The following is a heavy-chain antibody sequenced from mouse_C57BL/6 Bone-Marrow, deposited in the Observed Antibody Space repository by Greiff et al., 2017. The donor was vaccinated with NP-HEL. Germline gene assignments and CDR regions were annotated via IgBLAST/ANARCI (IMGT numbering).Heavy chain of an antibody. CDR3: TTEGNPFAY. J-gene: IGHJ3*01. CDR2: IDPENGDT. CDR1: GFNIKDDY. Sequence: LVESGAELVRPGASVKLSCTASGFNIKDDYMHWVKQRPEQGLEWIGWIDPENGDTEYASKFQGKATITADTSSNTAYLQLSSLTSEDTAVYYCTTEGNPFAYWGQGTLVTVSA. V-gene: IGHV14-4*01. D-gene: IGHD2-1*01.